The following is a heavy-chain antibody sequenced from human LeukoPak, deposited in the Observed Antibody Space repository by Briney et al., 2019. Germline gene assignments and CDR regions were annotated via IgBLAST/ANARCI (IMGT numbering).Heavy chain of an antibody. CDR2: ISSSSSYI. Sequence: GGSLRLSCAASGFTFSSYSMNWVRQAPGKGLEWVSSISSSSSYIYYADSVKGRFTISRDNAKNSLYLQMNSLRAEDTAVYYCARGYYGSGSWFDPWGQGTLVTVSS. D-gene: IGHD3-10*01. CDR3: ARGYYGSGSWFDP. V-gene: IGHV3-21*01. J-gene: IGHJ5*02. CDR1: GFTFSSYS.